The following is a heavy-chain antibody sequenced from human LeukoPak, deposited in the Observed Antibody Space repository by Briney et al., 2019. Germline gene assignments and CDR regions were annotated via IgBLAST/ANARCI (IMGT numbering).Heavy chain of an antibody. CDR2: ISAYNGNT. Sequence: GASVKVSCKASGYTFTSYGISWVRQAPGQGLEWMGWISAYNGNTNYAQKLQGRVTMTTDTSTSTAYMELRSLRSDDTAVYYCARVFRASSWSYYYGMDVWGQGTTVTVSS. CDR3: ARVFRASSWSYYYGMDV. J-gene: IGHJ6*02. V-gene: IGHV1-18*01. D-gene: IGHD6-13*01. CDR1: GYTFTSYG.